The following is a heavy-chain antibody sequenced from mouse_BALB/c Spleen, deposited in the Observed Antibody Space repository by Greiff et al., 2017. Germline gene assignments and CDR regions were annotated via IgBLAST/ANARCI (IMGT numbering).Heavy chain of an antibody. V-gene: IGHV7-3*02. CDR3: ARGIRYYAMDY. Sequence: EVKLVESGGGLVQPGGSLRLSCATSGFTFTAYYMSWVRQPPGKALEWLGFIRNKANGYTTEYSASVKGRFTISRDNSQSILYLQMNTLRAEDSATDYCARGIRYYAMDYWGQGTSVTVSS. J-gene: IGHJ4*01. CDR2: IRNKANGYTT. CDR1: GFTFTAYY. D-gene: IGHD2-4*01.